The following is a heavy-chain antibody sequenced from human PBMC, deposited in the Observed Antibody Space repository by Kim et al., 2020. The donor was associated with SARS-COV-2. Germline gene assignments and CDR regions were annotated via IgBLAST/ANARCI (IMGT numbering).Heavy chain of an antibody. D-gene: IGHD2-15*01. J-gene: IGHJ3*02. Sequence: GRFTISRDNAKNSLYLQMNSLRAEDTALYYCAKDVGYCSGGSCPDDAFDIWGQGTMVTVSS. CDR3: AKDVGYCSGGSCPDDAFDI. V-gene: IGHV3-9*01.